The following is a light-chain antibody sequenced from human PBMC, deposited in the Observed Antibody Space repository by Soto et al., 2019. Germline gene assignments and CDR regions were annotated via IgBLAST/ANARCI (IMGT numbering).Light chain of an antibody. Sequence: DIVMNQSPLSLPVTPGEPASISCRPSQSLLNSRGFNYLDWYLQKPGQSPQLLIYLGSTRASGVPDRFSGIGSGTDFTLIISILQSEDFGVYYCQHYKTWPLSCGGVTKVDNK. CDR2: LGS. V-gene: IGKV2-28*01. CDR3: QHYKTWPLS. CDR1: QSLLNSRGFNY. J-gene: IGKJ4*01.